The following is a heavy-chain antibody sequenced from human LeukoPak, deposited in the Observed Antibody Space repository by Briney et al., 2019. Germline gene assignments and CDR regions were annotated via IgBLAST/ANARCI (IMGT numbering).Heavy chain of an antibody. CDR1: GGTFSSYA. J-gene: IGHJ4*02. D-gene: IGHD2-15*01. Sequence: SVKVSCKASGGTFSSYAISWVRQVPGQGLEWMGRIIPIFGIANYAQKFQGRVTITADKSTSTAYMELSSLRSEDTAVYYCARDSDCSGGSCFPYFDYWGQGTLVTVS. CDR3: ARDSDCSGGSCFPYFDY. CDR2: IIPIFGIA. V-gene: IGHV1-69*04.